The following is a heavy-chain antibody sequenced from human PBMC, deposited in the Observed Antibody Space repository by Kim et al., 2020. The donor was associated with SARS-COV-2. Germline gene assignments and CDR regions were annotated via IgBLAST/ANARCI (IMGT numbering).Heavy chain of an antibody. CDR2: ISGSGGST. CDR1: GFTFSSYA. D-gene: IGHD3-22*01. CDR3: AKDLQVPYYYDSSVGGMDV. J-gene: IGHJ6*02. Sequence: GGSLRLSCAASGFTFSSYAMSWVRQAPGKGLEWVAAISGSGGSTYYADSVKGRFTISRDNSKNTLYLQMNSLRAEDTAVYYCAKDLQVPYYYDSSVGGMDVWGHGTTVPVSS. V-gene: IGHV3-23*01.